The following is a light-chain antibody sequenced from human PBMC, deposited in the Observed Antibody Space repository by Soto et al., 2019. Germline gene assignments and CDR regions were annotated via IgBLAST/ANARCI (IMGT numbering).Light chain of an antibody. V-gene: IGKV3-11*01. J-gene: IGKJ4*01. Sequence: EIVLTQSPATLSLSPGERATLSCRASQSVSSYLAWYQQKPGQAPRLLIYDASNRATGIPARFSGSGSGTEFTLTISSLQSEDSAVYYCQQRSNWPLTFGGGTKVDIK. CDR3: QQRSNWPLT. CDR1: QSVSSY. CDR2: DAS.